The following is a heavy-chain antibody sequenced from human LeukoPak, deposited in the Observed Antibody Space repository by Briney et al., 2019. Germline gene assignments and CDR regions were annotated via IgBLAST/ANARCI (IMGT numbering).Heavy chain of an antibody. CDR1: GGSISSGDSS. Sequence: PSQTLSLTCTVSGGSISSGDSSWSWIRQSPGKGLEWIGSIYYSGSTFYNTSLQSRITISLDTSKRQFSLELTSVTAADTAVYYCARSSSWYRDGGYFQHWGQGTLVTVSS. CDR2: IYYSGST. D-gene: IGHD6-13*01. CDR3: ARSSSWYRDGGYFQH. J-gene: IGHJ1*01. V-gene: IGHV4-30-4*01.